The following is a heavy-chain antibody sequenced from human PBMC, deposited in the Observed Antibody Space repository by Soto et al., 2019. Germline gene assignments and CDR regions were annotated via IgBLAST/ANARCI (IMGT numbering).Heavy chain of an antibody. CDR1: GYTFTSYD. D-gene: IGHD2-21*02. V-gene: IGHV1-8*01. J-gene: IGHJ6*02. Sequence: QVQLVQSGAEVKKPGASVKVSCKASGYTFTSYDINWVRQATGQGLEWMGWMNPNSGNTGYAQKFQGRVTMTRNTSISTAYMELGSLRSEDTAVYYCARSAYCGGDCYLSGMDVWGQGTTVTVSS. CDR3: ARSAYCGGDCYLSGMDV. CDR2: MNPNSGNT.